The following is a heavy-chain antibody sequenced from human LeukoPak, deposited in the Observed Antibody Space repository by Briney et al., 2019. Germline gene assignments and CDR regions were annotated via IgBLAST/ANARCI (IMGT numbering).Heavy chain of an antibody. CDR1: GVTFDDYA. Sequence: PGGSLRLSCAASGVTFDDYAMHWVRQAPGKGLEWVSLTSGDGGSTYYADSVKGRFTISRDNSKNSLYLQMNSLRTEDTALYYCAKDPHYYFWSGHFVYWGQGTLVTVSS. D-gene: IGHD3-3*01. CDR2: TSGDGGST. CDR3: AKDPHYYFWSGHFVY. J-gene: IGHJ4*02. V-gene: IGHV3-43*02.